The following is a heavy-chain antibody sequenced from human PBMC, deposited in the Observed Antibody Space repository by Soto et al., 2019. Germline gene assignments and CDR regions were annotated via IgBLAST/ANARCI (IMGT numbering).Heavy chain of an antibody. CDR1: GFTFGSSW. CDR3: AKVGWYPNL. J-gene: IGHJ2*01. CDR2: IKQDGSEK. Sequence: SLRLSCAASGFTFGSSWMSWVRQAPGKGLEWVAYIKQDGSEKYYVDSVRGRFTISRDNAKNSLYLQMNSLNVEDTAVYICAKVGWYPNLWGRGTLVTVSS. V-gene: IGHV3-7*03.